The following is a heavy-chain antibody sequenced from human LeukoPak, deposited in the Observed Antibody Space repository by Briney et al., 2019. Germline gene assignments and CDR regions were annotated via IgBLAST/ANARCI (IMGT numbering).Heavy chain of an antibody. CDR1: GGSISSSSYY. CDR2: IYYSGST. D-gene: IGHD3-3*01. Sequence: PSETLSLTCTVSGGSISSSSYYWGWIRQPPGKGLEWIGSIYYSGSTYYNPSLKSRVTISVDTSKNQFSLKLSSVTAADTAVYYCARHYDFWSGYYAGFDYWGQGTLVTVSS. J-gene: IGHJ4*02. CDR3: ARHYDFWSGYYAGFDY. V-gene: IGHV4-39*01.